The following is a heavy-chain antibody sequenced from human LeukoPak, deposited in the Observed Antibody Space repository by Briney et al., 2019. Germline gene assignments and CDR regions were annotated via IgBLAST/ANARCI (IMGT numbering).Heavy chain of an antibody. D-gene: IGHD6-19*01. CDR2: ISGSGGST. Sequence: GGSLRLSCAASGFTFSSYAMSWVRQAPGKGLEWVSAISGSGGSTYYADSVKGRFTISRDNSKNTLYLQMNSLSREDTALYYCARRGGSNGWGDFDIWGQGTMVTVSS. CDR3: ARRGGSNGWGDFDI. CDR1: GFTFSSYA. V-gene: IGHV3-23*01. J-gene: IGHJ3*02.